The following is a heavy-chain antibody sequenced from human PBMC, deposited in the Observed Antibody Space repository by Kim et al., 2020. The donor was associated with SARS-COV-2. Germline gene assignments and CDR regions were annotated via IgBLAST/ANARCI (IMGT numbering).Heavy chain of an antibody. Sequence: GGSLRLSCAASGFTFDDYAMHWVRQAPGKGLEWVSGIIWDGGSIGYADSVKGRFTISRDNAKNSLYLQMNSLRAEDTALYYCAKSYYGSFYAAFDIWGQGTMVTVSS. D-gene: IGHD3-10*01. V-gene: IGHV3-9*01. CDR1: GFTFDDYA. CDR2: IIWDGGSI. J-gene: IGHJ3*02. CDR3: AKSYYGSFYAAFDI.